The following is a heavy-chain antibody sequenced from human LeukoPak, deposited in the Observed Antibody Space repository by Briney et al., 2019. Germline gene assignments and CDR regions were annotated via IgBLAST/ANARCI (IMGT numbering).Heavy chain of an antibody. D-gene: IGHD7-27*01. CDR1: GGSISSYY. CDR3: ARDQQGNFDY. J-gene: IGHJ4*02. V-gene: IGHV4-4*07. CDR2: IYTRGTT. Sequence: PSETLSLTCTVSGGSISSYYWSWIRQPAGKGLEWIGRIYTRGTTNYNPSLKSRVTISVDKSKNQFSLKLSSVTAADTAVYYCARDQQGNFDYWGQGTLVTVSS.